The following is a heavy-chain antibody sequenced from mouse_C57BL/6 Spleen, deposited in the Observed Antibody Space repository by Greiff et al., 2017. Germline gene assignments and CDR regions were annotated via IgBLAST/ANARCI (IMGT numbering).Heavy chain of an antibody. D-gene: IGHD1-1*01. CDR1: GYAFTNYL. Sequence: QVQLQQSGAELVRPGTSVKVSCKASGYAFTNYLLEWVKQRPGQGLEWIGVINPGSGGTNYNEKFKGKATLTADKSSSTAYMQLSRLTSEDSAVYCCAREWGYGSGPGFAYWGQGTLVTVSA. V-gene: IGHV1-54*01. CDR2: INPGSGGT. J-gene: IGHJ3*01. CDR3: AREWGYGSGPGFAY.